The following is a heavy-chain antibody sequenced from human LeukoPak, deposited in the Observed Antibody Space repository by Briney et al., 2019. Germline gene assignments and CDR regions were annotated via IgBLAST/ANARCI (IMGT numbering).Heavy chain of an antibody. V-gene: IGHV1-2*02. CDR2: INPNSGGT. J-gene: IGHJ6*03. CDR1: GYTFTGYY. CDR3: AIRNGDYYYYYMDV. Sequence: ASVKVSCKASGYTFTGYYMHWVRQAPGQGLEWMGWINPNSGGTNYAQKFQGRVTMTRDTSISTAYMELSRLRSDDTAVYYCAIRNGDYYYYYMDVWGKGTTVTVSS. D-gene: IGHD4-17*01.